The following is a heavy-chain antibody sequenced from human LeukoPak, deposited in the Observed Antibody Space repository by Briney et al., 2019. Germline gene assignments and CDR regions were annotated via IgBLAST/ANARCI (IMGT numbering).Heavy chain of an antibody. V-gene: IGHV3-21*01. J-gene: IGHJ4*02. Sequence: GGSLRLSCAASGFTFSSYSMNWVRQAPGKGLECVSSITSSSSFLYYADSVKGRFTISRDNAKNSLYLQMNSLRAEDTAVYYCARGMRSSGWYWGYWGQGTLVTVSS. D-gene: IGHD6-19*01. CDR1: GFTFSSYS. CDR2: ITSSSSFL. CDR3: ARGMRSSGWYWGY.